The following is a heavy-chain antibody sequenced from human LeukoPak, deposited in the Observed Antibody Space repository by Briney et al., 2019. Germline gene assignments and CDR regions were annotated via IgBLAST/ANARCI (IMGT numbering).Heavy chain of an antibody. J-gene: IGHJ4*02. Sequence: GGSLRLSCTASGFNFDDYGMSWVRQVPGKGLEWVSRIKWNGGTTAYADSVKGRFTISRDNAKNSLYLQMNSLRADDTALYYCARDRPRYTSGRSSGRPIDSWGQGTLVTVSS. D-gene: IGHD6-19*01. CDR2: IKWNGGTT. V-gene: IGHV3-20*04. CDR3: ARDRPRYTSGRSSGRPIDS. CDR1: GFNFDDYG.